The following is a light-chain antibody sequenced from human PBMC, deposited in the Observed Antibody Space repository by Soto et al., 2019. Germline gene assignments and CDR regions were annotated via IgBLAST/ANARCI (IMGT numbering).Light chain of an antibody. CDR3: CSYAGSSTYV. Sequence: QSVLTQPPSASGSPGQSVTISCTGTNSDVGSYNLVSWYQQHPGKAPKLMIYEVTKRPSGVSNRFSGSKSGNTASLTISGLQPEDEADYYCCSYAGSSTYVFGIGTRSPS. J-gene: IGLJ1*01. CDR2: EVT. CDR1: NSDVGSYNL. V-gene: IGLV2-23*02.